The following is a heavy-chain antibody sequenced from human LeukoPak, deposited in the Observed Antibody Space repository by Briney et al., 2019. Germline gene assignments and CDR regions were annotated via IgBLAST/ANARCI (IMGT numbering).Heavy chain of an antibody. D-gene: IGHD6-13*01. Sequence: ASVKVSCKASGYTFTGYYMHWVRQAPGQGLEWMGWINPNSGGTNYAQKFQGRVTMTRDTSISTAYMELSRLRSDDTAVYYCAREGGRGIAAAGTDAEYFQHWGQGTLVTVSS. CDR3: AREGGRGIAAAGTDAEYFQH. CDR1: GYTFTGYY. V-gene: IGHV1-2*02. CDR2: INPNSGGT. J-gene: IGHJ1*01.